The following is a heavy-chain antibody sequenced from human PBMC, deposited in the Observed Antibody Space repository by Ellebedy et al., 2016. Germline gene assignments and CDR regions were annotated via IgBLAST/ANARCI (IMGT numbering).Heavy chain of an antibody. V-gene: IGHV3-15*07. J-gene: IGHJ6*02. D-gene: IGHD4-23*01. Sequence: GGSLRLSCAASGFTFSNAWMNWVRQAPGKGLEWVGRIKSKTDGGTTDYPAPVKGRFTISRDDSKNTMYLQMNSLKTEDTAVYYCTTGTVVTLAGMDVWGQGTTVTVSS. CDR3: TTGTVVTLAGMDV. CDR2: IKSKTDGGTT. CDR1: GFTFSNAW.